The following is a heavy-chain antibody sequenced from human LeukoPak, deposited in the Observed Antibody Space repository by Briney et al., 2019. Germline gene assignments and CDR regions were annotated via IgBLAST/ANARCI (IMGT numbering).Heavy chain of an antibody. CDR1: GFTVSSNY. V-gene: IGHV3-66*01. CDR2: IYSGGST. Sequence: GGSLRLSCAASGFTVSSNYMSWVRQAQGKGLEWVSVIYSGGSTYYAESVKGRFTISRDNSKNTLYLQMNSLRAEDTAVYYCARDFVPGLFDYWGQGTLVTVSS. CDR3: ARDFVPGLFDY. D-gene: IGHD1-14*01. J-gene: IGHJ4*02.